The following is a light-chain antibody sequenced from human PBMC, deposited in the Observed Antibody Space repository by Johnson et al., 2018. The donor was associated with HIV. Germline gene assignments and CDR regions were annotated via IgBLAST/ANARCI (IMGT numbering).Light chain of an antibody. CDR3: GTWDSSLSAGGV. CDR1: SSNIGNKY. Sequence: QSVLTQSPSVSAAPGQKVTISCSGSSSNIGNKYVSWYQQLPGTAPKLLIYENDKRPSGIPDRFSASKSGTSATLGITGLQTGDEADYYCGTWDSSLSAGGVFGTGTKVTVL. V-gene: IGLV1-51*02. J-gene: IGLJ1*01. CDR2: END.